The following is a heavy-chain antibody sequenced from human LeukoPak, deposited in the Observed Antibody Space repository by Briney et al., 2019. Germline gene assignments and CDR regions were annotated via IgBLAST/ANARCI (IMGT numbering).Heavy chain of an antibody. CDR1: GYTFTSYD. Sequence: ASVKVSCKASGYTFTSYDINWVRQATGQGLEWMGWMNPNSGNTGYAQKFQGRATMTRNTSISTAYMELSSLRSEDTAVYYCARGIVVVPAGYYYYGMDVWGQGTTVTVSS. J-gene: IGHJ6*02. CDR2: MNPNSGNT. CDR3: ARGIVVVPAGYYYYGMDV. V-gene: IGHV1-8*01. D-gene: IGHD2-2*01.